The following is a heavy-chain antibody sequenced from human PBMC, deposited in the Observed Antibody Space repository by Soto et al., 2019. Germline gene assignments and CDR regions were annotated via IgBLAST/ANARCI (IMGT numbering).Heavy chain of an antibody. V-gene: IGHV1-24*01. D-gene: IGHD3-3*01. CDR3: ATIPIFGVVIIPNYYYGMDV. CDR1: GYTLTELS. J-gene: IGHJ6*02. Sequence: ASVKVSCKVSGYTLTELSMHWVRQAPGKGLEWMGGFDPEDGETIYAQKFQGRVTMTEDTSTDTAYMELSSLRSEDTAVYYCATIPIFGVVIIPNYYYGMDVWGQGTTVTVS. CDR2: FDPEDGET.